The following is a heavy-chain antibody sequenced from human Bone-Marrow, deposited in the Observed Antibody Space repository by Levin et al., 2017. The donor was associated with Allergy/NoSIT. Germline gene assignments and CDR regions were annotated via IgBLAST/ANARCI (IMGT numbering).Heavy chain of an antibody. J-gene: IGHJ3*02. CDR2: INPSGGSP. V-gene: IGHV1-46*01. Sequence: ASVKVSCKASGYTFTSYYMHWVRQAPGQGLEWMGIINPSGGSPTYAQKFQGRVTMTRDTSTSTVYMELSSLRSEDTAVSYCAREFVVVVVATAPPRDSDAFDIWGQGTMVTVSS. CDR1: GYTFTSYY. CDR3: AREFVVVVVATAPPRDSDAFDI. D-gene: IGHD2-15*01.